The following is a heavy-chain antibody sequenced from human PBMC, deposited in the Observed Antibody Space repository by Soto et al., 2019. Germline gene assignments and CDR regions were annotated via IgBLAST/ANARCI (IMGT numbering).Heavy chain of an antibody. CDR3: AKDYMVRGVIHY. V-gene: IGHV3-23*01. J-gene: IGHJ4*02. D-gene: IGHD3-10*01. Sequence: EVQLLESGGGLVQPGGSLRLSCATSGFTFSSYAMSWVRQAPGKGLEWVSAISGSGGSTYYGDSVKGRFTISRDNSKNTVYLEMNSLSAEDTAVYYCAKDYMVRGVIHYWGQGTMVTVSS. CDR1: GFTFSSYA. CDR2: ISGSGGST.